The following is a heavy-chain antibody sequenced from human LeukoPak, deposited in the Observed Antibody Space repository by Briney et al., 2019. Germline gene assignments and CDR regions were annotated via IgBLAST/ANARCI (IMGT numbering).Heavy chain of an antibody. CDR3: TRGPTVTNGGDWYFDL. CDR2: FYYNGRT. V-gene: IGHV4-30-4*01. D-gene: IGHD4-17*01. J-gene: IGHJ2*01. CDR1: GGSIISADTY. Sequence: SETLSLTCTVSGGSIISADTYWTWIRQSPGKGLEWIGYFYYNGRTYYNPSLKSRVTISGDTSKNQFSLKLNSVTAADTAVYYCTRGPTVTNGGDWYFDLWGRGTLVTVSS.